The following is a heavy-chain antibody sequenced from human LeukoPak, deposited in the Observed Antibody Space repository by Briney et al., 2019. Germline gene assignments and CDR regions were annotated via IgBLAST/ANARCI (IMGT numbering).Heavy chain of an antibody. Sequence: PSETLSLTCTVSGGSISSSSYYWGWIRQPPGKGREWIGSIYYSGSPYYNPFLESRVTISVDTSKNQFSLKLSSVTAADTAVYYCARRRYCSGGSCYPPDYWCQGTMVTVSS. J-gene: IGHJ4*02. CDR3: ARRRYCSGGSCYPPDY. CDR1: GGSISSSSYY. CDR2: IYYSGSP. V-gene: IGHV4-39*01. D-gene: IGHD2-15*01.